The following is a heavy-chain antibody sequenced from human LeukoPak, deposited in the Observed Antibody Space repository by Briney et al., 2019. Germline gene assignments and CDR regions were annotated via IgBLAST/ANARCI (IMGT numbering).Heavy chain of an antibody. CDR2: IYHSGST. CDR3: ARGGYCSSTSCSFDI. CDR1: GGSISRRNW. D-gene: IGHD2-2*01. Sequence: SGPLSLTCAVSGGSISRRNWWSGVRQPPGTGLGWIGEIYHSGSTNYNPSLKSRVTISVDKSKNQFSLKLSSVTAADTAVYYCARGGYCSSTSCSFDIWGQGTMVTVSS. J-gene: IGHJ3*02. V-gene: IGHV4-4*02.